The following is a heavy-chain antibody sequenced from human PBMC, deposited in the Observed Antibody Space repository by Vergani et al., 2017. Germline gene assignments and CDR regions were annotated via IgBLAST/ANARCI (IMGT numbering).Heavy chain of an antibody. D-gene: IGHD5-24*01. V-gene: IGHV3-73*02. CDR1: GFTFSGSA. Sequence: VQLVESGGGLVQPGGSLKLSCAASGFTFSGSAMHWVRQASGKGLEWVGRIRSKANSYATAYAASVKGRFTISRDDSKNTAYLQMNSLKTEDTAVYYCARDEMNAFDIWGQGTMVTVSS. CDR3: ARDEMNAFDI. CDR2: IRSKANSYAT. J-gene: IGHJ3*02.